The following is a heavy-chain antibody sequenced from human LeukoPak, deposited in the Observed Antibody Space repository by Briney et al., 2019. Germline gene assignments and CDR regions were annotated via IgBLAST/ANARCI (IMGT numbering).Heavy chain of an antibody. CDR3: ARDDYSSSWCGVANDDY. CDR2: ISAYNGNT. Sequence: ASVKVSCKASGYTFTSYGISWVRQAPGQGLEWMGWISAYNGNTNYAQKLQGRVTMTTDTSTSTAYMELRSLRSDDTAVYYCARDDYSSSWCGVANDDYWGQGTLVTVSS. D-gene: IGHD6-13*01. V-gene: IGHV1-18*01. J-gene: IGHJ4*02. CDR1: GYTFTSYG.